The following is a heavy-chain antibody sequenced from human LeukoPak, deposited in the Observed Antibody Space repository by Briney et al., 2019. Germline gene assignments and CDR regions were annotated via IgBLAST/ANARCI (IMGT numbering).Heavy chain of an antibody. J-gene: IGHJ6*03. CDR1: GFTFSSYS. CDR3: ASGYCTGGVCYSIHKDV. D-gene: IGHD2-8*02. CDR2: ISSSSSYI. Sequence: GGSLRLSCAASGFTFSSYSMNWVRQAPGKGLEWVSSISSSSSYIYYADSVKGRFTISRDNAKNSLYLQMNSLRAEDTAVYYCASGYCTGGVCYSIHKDVWGKGTTVTVSS. V-gene: IGHV3-21*01.